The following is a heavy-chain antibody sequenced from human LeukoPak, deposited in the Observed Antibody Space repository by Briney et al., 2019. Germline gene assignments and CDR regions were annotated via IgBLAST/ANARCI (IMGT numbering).Heavy chain of an antibody. Sequence: GGSLRLSCAASGFTFSSYAMSWVRQAPGKGLEWVSGISGSGDNTYYADSVKGRFTISRDNSKNTLYVQVNSLGTEDTAAHYCAKGSYYDSSGSFYFDYWGQGTLVTVSS. CDR2: ISGSGDNT. V-gene: IGHV3-23*01. CDR3: AKGSYYDSSGSFYFDY. CDR1: GFTFSSYA. D-gene: IGHD3-22*01. J-gene: IGHJ4*02.